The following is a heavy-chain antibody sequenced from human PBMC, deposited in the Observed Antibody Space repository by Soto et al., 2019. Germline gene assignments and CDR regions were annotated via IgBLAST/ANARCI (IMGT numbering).Heavy chain of an antibody. V-gene: IGHV1-46*01. Sequence: QVQLVQSGAEMRKPGASLQLSCQTSGYPFTSYHVHWVRQAPGQGLEWLGVINPTEGRTRYSQKFQDRVNMTRDTSTSTVYMELSSLRSEDTCIYFCARGREISFGYNWFDPWGQGTLVTVSS. CDR1: GYPFTSYH. CDR2: INPTEGRT. CDR3: ARGREISFGYNWFDP. J-gene: IGHJ5*02. D-gene: IGHD3-3*01.